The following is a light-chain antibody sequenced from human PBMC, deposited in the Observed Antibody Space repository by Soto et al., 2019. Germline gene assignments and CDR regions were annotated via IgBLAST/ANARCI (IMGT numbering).Light chain of an antibody. CDR2: WAS. V-gene: IGKV4-1*01. CDR3: QQYYSATWK. J-gene: IGKJ1*01. CDR1: RNVLYTSNTKNY. Sequence: DIVMTQSPDFLTVSLGERATINCKSSRNVLYTSNTKNYLAWYQQKPGQPPKLLIYWASTRESGVPDRFSGSGSGTDFTLTISSLQAEDVAVYYCQQYYSATWKCGQVTKVDIK.